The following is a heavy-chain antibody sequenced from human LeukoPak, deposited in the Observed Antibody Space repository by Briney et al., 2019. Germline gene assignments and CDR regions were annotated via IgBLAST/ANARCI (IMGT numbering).Heavy chain of an antibody. J-gene: IGHJ4*02. V-gene: IGHV1-46*01. Sequence: ASVKVSCKASGYTFTSYYMHWVRQAPAQGLEWMGVINPSGGSTSYAQKFQGRVTMTRDMSTSTVYMELSSLRSEDTAVYYCAREPRWGYDSSGYYLPWGQGTLVTVSS. D-gene: IGHD3-22*01. CDR1: GYTFTSYY. CDR2: INPSGGST. CDR3: AREPRWGYDSSGYYLP.